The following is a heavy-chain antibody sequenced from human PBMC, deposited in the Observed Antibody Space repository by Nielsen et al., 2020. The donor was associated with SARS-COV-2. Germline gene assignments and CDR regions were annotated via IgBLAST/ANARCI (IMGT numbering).Heavy chain of an antibody. CDR3: ARGGRGHGFFDS. D-gene: IGHD3-10*01. CDR2: INDDGSST. V-gene: IGHV3-74*01. J-gene: IGHJ4*02. CDR1: GFTFSGYS. Sequence: GESLKISCAASGFTFSGYSMNWVRQAPGKGLVWVSRINDDGSSTVYADSVRGRFTISRDNTRKSLFLQMNSLRAEDTALYYCARGGRGHGFFDSWGQGTLVTVSS.